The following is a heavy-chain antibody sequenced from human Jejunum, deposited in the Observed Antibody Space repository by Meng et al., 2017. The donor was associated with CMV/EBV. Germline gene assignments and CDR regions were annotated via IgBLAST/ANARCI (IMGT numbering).Heavy chain of an antibody. Sequence: SGGSISAYYWTLVRQPPGKGLEWIGYIYYTGNTNYNPSLKSRVTISLDTSKKQFSLNLSSVTAADTAVYYCAGGYTYGYMPIGFDYWGQGKLVTVSS. CDR2: IYYTGNT. V-gene: IGHV4-59*01. J-gene: IGHJ4*02. CDR1: GGSISAYY. CDR3: AGGYTYGYMPIGFDY. D-gene: IGHD5-18*01.